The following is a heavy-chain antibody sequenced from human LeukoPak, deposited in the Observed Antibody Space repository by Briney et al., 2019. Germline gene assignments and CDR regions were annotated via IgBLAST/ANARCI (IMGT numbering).Heavy chain of an antibody. CDR1: GYSISSGYY. CDR3: ASSLDYDYVWGSYPVSYYYYYMDV. V-gene: IGHV4-38-2*02. J-gene: IGHJ6*03. CDR2: IYYSGST. Sequence: PSETLSLTCTVSGYSISSGYYWGWIRQPPGKGLEWIGSIYYSGSTYYNPSLKSRVTISVDTSKNQFSLKLSSVTAADTAVYYCASSLDYDYVWGSYPVSYYYYYMDVWGKGTTVTVSS. D-gene: IGHD3-16*02.